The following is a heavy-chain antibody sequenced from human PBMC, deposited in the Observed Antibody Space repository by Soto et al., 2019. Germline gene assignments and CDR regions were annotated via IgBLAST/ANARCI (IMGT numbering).Heavy chain of an antibody. D-gene: IGHD3-3*01. J-gene: IGHJ4*02. CDR2: IYWNDDK. CDR1: GFSLSTSGVG. V-gene: IGHV2-5*01. Sequence: QITLKESGPTLVKPTQTLTLTCTFSGFSLSTSGVGVGWIRQPPGKALEWLALIYWNDDKRYSPSLKSRLTITKETSKNQVVLTMTNMDPVDTATYYCAHTRTYYDFWSGYYRKDYFDYWGQGTLVTVSS. CDR3: AHTRTYYDFWSGYYRKDYFDY.